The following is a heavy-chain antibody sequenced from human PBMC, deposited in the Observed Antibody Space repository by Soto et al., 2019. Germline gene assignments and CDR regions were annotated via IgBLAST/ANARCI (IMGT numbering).Heavy chain of an antibody. Sequence: GSLRISCAASGIIFENFSMSWVLQAPGKGLEWISSISGSGFKKYYADSVKGRFTISRDNSKSTVYLELNNLSAEDTAVYHCAKNQGVELVQLATVDWFDPWGQGSVVTVS. V-gene: IGHV3-23*01. D-gene: IGHD1-1*01. CDR3: AKNQGVELVQLATVDWFDP. CDR1: GIIFENFS. CDR2: ISGSGFKK. J-gene: IGHJ5*02.